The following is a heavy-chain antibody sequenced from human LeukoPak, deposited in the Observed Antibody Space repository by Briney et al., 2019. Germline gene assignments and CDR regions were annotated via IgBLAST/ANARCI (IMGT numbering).Heavy chain of an antibody. V-gene: IGHV1-69*05. CDR3: ARAGYSRFVDDLDY. CDR1: GGTFSSYA. CDR2: IIPIFGTA. J-gene: IGHJ4*02. D-gene: IGHD1-26*01. Sequence: ATVKVSCKASGGTFSSYAISWVRQAPGQGLEWMGRIIPIFGTANYAQKLQDRVTMTTDTSTSTAYMELKTLRSDDTAVYFCARAGYSRFVDDLDYWGQGTLVTVSS.